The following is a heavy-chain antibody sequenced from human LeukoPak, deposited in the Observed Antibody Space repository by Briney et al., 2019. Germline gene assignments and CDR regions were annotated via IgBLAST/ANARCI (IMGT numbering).Heavy chain of an antibody. Sequence: GGSLRLSCAASGFTFSSYGMHWVRQAPGKGLEWVAVISYDGSNKYYADSVKGRFTISRDNSKNTVSLQMNSLGTEDTAVYYCARGRDSGSFIIDYWGQGTLVTVSS. J-gene: IGHJ4*02. CDR2: ISYDGSNK. D-gene: IGHD3-10*01. CDR1: GFTFSSYG. CDR3: ARGRDSGSFIIDY. V-gene: IGHV3-30*03.